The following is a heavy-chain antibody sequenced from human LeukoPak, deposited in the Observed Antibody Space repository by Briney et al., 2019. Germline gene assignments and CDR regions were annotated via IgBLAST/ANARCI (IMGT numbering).Heavy chain of an antibody. CDR1: GFSFISYG. D-gene: IGHD4-17*01. Sequence: TGGSLRLSCAASGFSFISYGMHWVRQAPGKGLEWVGVISDDGRRKDYADSVKGRFTISGDNSKDTLYLQMNSLRAEDTAVYYCAKRPSDYGDYVSYFDYWGQGTLVTVSS. CDR3: AKRPSDYGDYVSYFDY. V-gene: IGHV3-30*18. J-gene: IGHJ4*02. CDR2: ISDDGRRK.